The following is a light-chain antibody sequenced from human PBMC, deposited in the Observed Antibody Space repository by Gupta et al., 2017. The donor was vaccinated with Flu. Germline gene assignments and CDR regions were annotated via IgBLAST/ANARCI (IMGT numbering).Light chain of an antibody. CDR1: QSISSY. Sequence: DRVTITCRASQSISSYLNWYQQKPGKAPKLLIYAASSLQSGVPSRFSGSGSGTDFTLTISSLQPEDFATYYCQQSYSTPPETFGQGTKVEIK. V-gene: IGKV1-39*01. J-gene: IGKJ1*01. CDR2: AAS. CDR3: QQSYSTPPET.